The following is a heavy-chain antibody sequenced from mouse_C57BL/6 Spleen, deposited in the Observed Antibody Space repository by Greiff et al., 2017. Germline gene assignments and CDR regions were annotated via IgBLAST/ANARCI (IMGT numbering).Heavy chain of an antibody. Sequence: EVKLMESGPGLVKPSQSLSLTCSVTGYSITSGYYWNWIRQFPGNKLEWMGYISYDGSNNYNPSLKNRISITRDTSKNQFFLKLNSVTTEDTATYYCARGGYYDYDGRYWFAYWGQGTLVTVSA. D-gene: IGHD2-4*01. CDR2: ISYDGSN. CDR1: GYSITSGYY. J-gene: IGHJ3*01. CDR3: ARGGYYDYDGRYWFAY. V-gene: IGHV3-6*01.